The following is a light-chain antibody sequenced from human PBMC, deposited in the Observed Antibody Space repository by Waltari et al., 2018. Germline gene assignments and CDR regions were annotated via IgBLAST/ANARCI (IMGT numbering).Light chain of an antibody. CDR3: QQYNSYSPYT. CDR1: QSISSW. V-gene: IGKV1-5*03. CDR2: KAA. Sequence: DIQMTQSPSTLSASVGDRVTITCRASQSISSWLAWYQQKPGKAPKLLIYKAASLESGVPSRFRGSGLGTEFTLTISSLEPEDFATYYCQQYNSYSPYTFGQGTKLEIK. J-gene: IGKJ2*01.